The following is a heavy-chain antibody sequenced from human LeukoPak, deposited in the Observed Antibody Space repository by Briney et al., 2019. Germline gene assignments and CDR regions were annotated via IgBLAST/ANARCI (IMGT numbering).Heavy chain of an antibody. J-gene: IGHJ3*02. D-gene: IGHD3-10*01. CDR2: ISGSGGST. Sequence: PGGSLRLSCAASGFTFSSYAMSWVRQAPGKGLEWVSAISGSGGSTYYADSVKGRFTISRDNSKNTLYLQMNSLRAEDTAVYYCAKDLLWFGEVSGAFDIWGQGTMVTVSS. CDR1: GFTFSSYA. CDR3: AKDLLWFGEVSGAFDI. V-gene: IGHV3-23*01.